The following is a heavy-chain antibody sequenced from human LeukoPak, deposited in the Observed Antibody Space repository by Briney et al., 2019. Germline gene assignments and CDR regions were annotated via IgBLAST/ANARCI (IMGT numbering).Heavy chain of an antibody. CDR1: GGSLSDYY. CDR2: IYYSGST. CDR3: ASYSSSSFDY. J-gene: IGHJ4*02. Sequence: SETLSLTCAVYGGSLSDYYWSWIRQPPGKGLEWIGSIYYSGSTYYNPSPKSRVTISVDTSKNQFSLKLSSVTAADTAVYYCASYSSSSFDYWGQGTLVTVSS. D-gene: IGHD6-6*01. V-gene: IGHV4-34*01.